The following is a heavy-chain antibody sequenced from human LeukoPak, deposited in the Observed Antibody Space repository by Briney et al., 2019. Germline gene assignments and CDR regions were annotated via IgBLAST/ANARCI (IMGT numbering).Heavy chain of an antibody. CDR2: ISGSGGST. D-gene: IGHD2-2*01. J-gene: IGHJ4*02. Sequence: GGSLRLSCAASGFTFSSYAMSWVRQAPGKGLEWVSAISGSGGSTYYADSVKGRFTISRDNSKNTLYLQMNSLRAEDTAVYYCARDPSPSVPAATFDYWGQGTLVTVSS. CDR1: GFTFSSYA. V-gene: IGHV3-23*01. CDR3: ARDPSPSVPAATFDY.